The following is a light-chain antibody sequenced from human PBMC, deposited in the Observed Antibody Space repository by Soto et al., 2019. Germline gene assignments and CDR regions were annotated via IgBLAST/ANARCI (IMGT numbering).Light chain of an antibody. J-gene: IGKJ4*01. CDR1: QTISNNF. CDR3: QQFDKLIT. CDR2: DAS. Sequence: EIVLTQSPATLSLSPGERATLSCGASQTISNNFLAWYQQRPGLAPRLLIYDASNRAAGIPDRFSGSGSGTDFTLTISSLEPEDFAVYYCQQFDKLITFGAGTTVEI. V-gene: IGKV3D-20*01.